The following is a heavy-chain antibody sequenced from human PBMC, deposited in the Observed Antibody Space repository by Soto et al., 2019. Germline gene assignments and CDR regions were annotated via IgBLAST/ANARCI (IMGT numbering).Heavy chain of an antibody. CDR1: GGFTSSYY. V-gene: IGHV4-59*01. D-gene: IGHD2-15*01. CDR2: IYYSGST. Sequence: QVQLQESGPGLVKPSETLSLTCTVSGGFTSSYYWSWIRQPPGKGLEWIGYIYYSGSTNYKPSLKSRVTISVDTSKNQFSLKLSSVTAADTAVYYCAGTRGYFSGGSCPTVVDYWGQGTLVTVSS. J-gene: IGHJ4*02. CDR3: AGTRGYFSGGSCPTVVDY.